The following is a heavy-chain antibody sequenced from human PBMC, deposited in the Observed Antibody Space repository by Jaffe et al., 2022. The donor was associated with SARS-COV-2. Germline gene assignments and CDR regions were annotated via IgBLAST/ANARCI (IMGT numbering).Heavy chain of an antibody. CDR1: GFSFSDYG. CDR2: MWYDGSNK. Sequence: QVKLVESGGGVVQPGRSLTVSCTTSGFSFSDYGMHWVRQAPGKGLEWVAGMWYDGSNKNYADSVKGRFSISRDDSKNTLLLQMNSLRSDDTAIYFCARDAEGSGSSRYYFDHWGRGALVSVSS. CDR3: ARDAEGSGSSRYYFDH. D-gene: IGHD3-10*01. V-gene: IGHV3-33*01. J-gene: IGHJ4*02.